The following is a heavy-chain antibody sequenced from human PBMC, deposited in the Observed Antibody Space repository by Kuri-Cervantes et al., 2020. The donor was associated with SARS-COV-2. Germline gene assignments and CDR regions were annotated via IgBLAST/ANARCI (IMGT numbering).Heavy chain of an antibody. CDR1: GFTFSSYW. D-gene: IGHD6-13*01. J-gene: IGHJ4*02. CDR3: ARVRGGGRAAAGLDY. V-gene: IGHV3-7*01. Sequence: GGSLRLSCAASGFTFSSYWTSWVRQAPGKGLEWVANIKQDGSEKYYVDSVKGRFTISRDNAKNSLYLQMNSLRAEDTAVYYCARVRGGGRAAAGLDYWGQGTLVTVSS. CDR2: IKQDGSEK.